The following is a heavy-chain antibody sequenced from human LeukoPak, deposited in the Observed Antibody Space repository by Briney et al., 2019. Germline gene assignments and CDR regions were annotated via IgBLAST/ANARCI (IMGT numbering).Heavy chain of an antibody. CDR3: ARDGGIAVAANLDY. D-gene: IGHD6-19*01. J-gene: IGHJ4*02. CDR2: IYYSGST. V-gene: IGHV4-39*07. Sequence: PSETLSLTCTVSGGSISSSSYYWGWIRQPPGKGLEWIGSIYYSGSTYYNPSPKSRVTISVDTSKNQFSLKLSSVTAADTAVYYCARDGGIAVAANLDYWGQGTLVTVSS. CDR1: GGSISSSSYY.